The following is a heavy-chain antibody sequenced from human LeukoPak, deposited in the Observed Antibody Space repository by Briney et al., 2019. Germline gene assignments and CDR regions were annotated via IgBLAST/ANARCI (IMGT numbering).Heavy chain of an antibody. CDR2: IKQGGSGI. CDR3: ARDKSIPNLDAFDI. J-gene: IGHJ3*02. Sequence: GGSLRLSCAASGFMFRSYWMTWVRQAPGKGLEWVANIKQGGSGINYLDSVRGRFTISRDDTRNSLYLQMNSLRVEDTAVYYCARDKSIPNLDAFDIWGQGTMVTVSS. D-gene: IGHD1-14*01. CDR1: GFMFRSYW. V-gene: IGHV3-7*05.